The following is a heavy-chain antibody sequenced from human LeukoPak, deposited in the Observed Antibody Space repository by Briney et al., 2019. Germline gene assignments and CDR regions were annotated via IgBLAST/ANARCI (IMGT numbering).Heavy chain of an antibody. J-gene: IGHJ2*01. CDR1: GGSISSGGYS. CDR2: IYHSGST. V-gene: IGHV4-30-2*01. D-gene: IGHD3-22*01. Sequence: SQTLSLTCAVSGGSISSGGYSWSWIRQPPGKGLEWIGYIYHSGSTYYNPSLKSRVTISVDRSKSQFSLKLSSVTAADTAVYYCARGTNYYDSSGYYNWYFDLWGRGTLVTVSS. CDR3: ARGTNYYDSSGYYNWYFDL.